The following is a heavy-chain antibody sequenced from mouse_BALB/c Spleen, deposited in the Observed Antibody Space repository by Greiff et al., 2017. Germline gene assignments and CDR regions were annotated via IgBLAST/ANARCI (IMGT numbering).Heavy chain of an antibody. D-gene: IGHD2-4*01. J-gene: IGHJ3*01. Sequence: EVKLMESGPGLVKPSQSLSLTCSVTGYSITSGYYWNWIRQFPGNKLEWMGYISYDGSNNYNPSLKNRISITRDTSKNQFFLKLNSVTTEDTATYYCAREGYDYDEVAYWGQGTLVTVSA. CDR1: GYSITSGYY. CDR3: AREGYDYDEVAY. CDR2: ISYDGSN. V-gene: IGHV3-6*02.